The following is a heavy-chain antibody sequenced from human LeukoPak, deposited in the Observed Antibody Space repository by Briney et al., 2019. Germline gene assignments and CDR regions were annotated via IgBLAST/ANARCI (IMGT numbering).Heavy chain of an antibody. Sequence: SVKVSCKASGGTFSSYAISRVRQAPGQGLEWMGRIIPILGIANYAQKFQGRVTMTRDTSTSTVYMELSSLRSEDTAVYYCARVPPEYSSSFYFDYWGQGTLVTVSS. CDR1: GGTFSSYA. V-gene: IGHV1-69*04. J-gene: IGHJ4*02. D-gene: IGHD6-6*01. CDR2: IIPILGIA. CDR3: ARVPPEYSSSFYFDY.